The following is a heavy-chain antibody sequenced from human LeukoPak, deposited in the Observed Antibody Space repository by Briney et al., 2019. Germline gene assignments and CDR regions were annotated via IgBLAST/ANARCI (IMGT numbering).Heavy chain of an antibody. D-gene: IGHD4-17*01. Sequence: ASVKVSCKASGGTLSSYAISWVRQAPGQGLEWMGGIIPIFGTANYAQKFQGRVTITADESTSTAYMELSSLRSEDTAVYYCASSYGDYGRDYGMDVWGQGTTVTVSS. CDR2: IIPIFGTA. CDR3: ASSYGDYGRDYGMDV. V-gene: IGHV1-69*13. CDR1: GGTLSSYA. J-gene: IGHJ6*02.